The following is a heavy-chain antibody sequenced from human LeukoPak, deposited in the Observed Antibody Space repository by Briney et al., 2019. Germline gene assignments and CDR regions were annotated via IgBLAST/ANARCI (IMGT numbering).Heavy chain of an antibody. CDR1: GGSISSYY. D-gene: IGHD4-17*01. CDR2: IYSGGNA. Sequence: SETLSLTCTVSGGSISSYYWTWIRQPAGKALEWIGRIYSGGNANYNPSLESRVTMSVDTSKNQFSLKLTSLTAADTAVYYCARYYGDSDGGFFDYWGQGTLVTVSS. CDR3: ARYYGDSDGGFFDY. V-gene: IGHV4-4*07. J-gene: IGHJ4*02.